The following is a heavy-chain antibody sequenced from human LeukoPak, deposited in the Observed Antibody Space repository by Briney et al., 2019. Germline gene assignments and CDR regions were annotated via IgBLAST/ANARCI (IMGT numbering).Heavy chain of an antibody. J-gene: IGHJ6*02. V-gene: IGHV1-2*02. Sequence: ASVKVSCKASGYTFTGYYMHWVRQAPGQGLEWMGWINPNSSGTNYAQKFQGRVTMTRDTSISTAYMELSRLRSDDTAVYYCARDRDYYYGMDVWGQGTTVTVSS. CDR2: INPNSSGT. CDR1: GYTFTGYY. CDR3: ARDRDYYYGMDV.